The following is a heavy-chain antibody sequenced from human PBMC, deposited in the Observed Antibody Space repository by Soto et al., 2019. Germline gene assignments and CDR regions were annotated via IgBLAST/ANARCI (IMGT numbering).Heavy chain of an antibody. CDR3: ARISGYDLGVAY. J-gene: IGHJ4*02. Sequence: GGSLRLSCAASGFTFSSYGMHWVRQAPGKGLEWVAVISYDGSNKYYADSVKGRFTISRDNSKNTLYLQMNSLRAEDTAVYYCARISGYDLGVAYWGQGTLVTVSS. D-gene: IGHD5-12*01. CDR2: ISYDGSNK. V-gene: IGHV3-30*03. CDR1: GFTFSSYG.